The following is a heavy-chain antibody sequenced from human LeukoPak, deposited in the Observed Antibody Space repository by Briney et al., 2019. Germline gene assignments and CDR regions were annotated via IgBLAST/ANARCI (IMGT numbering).Heavy chain of an antibody. CDR3: ARGREHYDFWGGYPDYYYYMDV. CDR1: GYTFTGYY. D-gene: IGHD3-3*01. J-gene: IGHJ6*03. V-gene: IGHV1-2*02. Sequence: ASVKVSCKASGYTFTGYYMHWVRQAPGQGLEWMGWINPNSGGTNYAQKFQGRVTMTRDTSISTAYMELSRLRSDDTAVYYCARGREHYDFWGGYPDYYYYMDVWGKGTTVTVSS. CDR2: INPNSGGT.